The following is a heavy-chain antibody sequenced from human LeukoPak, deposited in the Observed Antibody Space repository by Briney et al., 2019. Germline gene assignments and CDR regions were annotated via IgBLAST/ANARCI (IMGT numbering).Heavy chain of an antibody. D-gene: IGHD3-10*01. CDR2: IIPIFGTA. V-gene: IGHV1-69*13. Sequence: ASVKVSCKVSGGTFIIYAISWVRQAPGQGLEWMGGIIPIFGTANYAQKFQGRVTITADESTSTAYMELSSLRSEDTAVYYCARVTRSRGVITDAFDIWGQGTMVTVSS. CDR1: GGTFIIYA. J-gene: IGHJ3*02. CDR3: ARVTRSRGVITDAFDI.